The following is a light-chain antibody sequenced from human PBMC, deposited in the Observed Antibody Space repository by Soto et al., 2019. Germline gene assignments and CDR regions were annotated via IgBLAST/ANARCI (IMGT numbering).Light chain of an antibody. CDR1: SSNVGSNS. V-gene: IGLV1-44*01. CDR3: AAWDDSLQGYV. J-gene: IGLJ1*01. CDR2: TNN. Sequence: QAVVTQSPSASGTPGQRVTISCSGSSSNVGSNSVNWYQQLPGTAPKLLIYTNNKRPPGVPDRFSGSRSGTSASLAISGLRSDDEADYYCAAWDDSLQGYVFGSGTKLTVL.